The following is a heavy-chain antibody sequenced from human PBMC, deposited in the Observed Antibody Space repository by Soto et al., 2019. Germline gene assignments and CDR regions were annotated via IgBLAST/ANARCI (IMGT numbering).Heavy chain of an antibody. CDR1: GYSFTSYW. Sequence: PGESLKISCKGSGYSFTSYWIGWLSQMPGKGLEWMGIIYPGHCDTRYSPSFQGQVTISADKAISTAYLQWSSLKASDTAMYYCAILTVTADYGMDVWGQGTTVTVSS. CDR2: IYPGHCDT. D-gene: IGHD4-17*01. CDR3: AILTVTADYGMDV. J-gene: IGHJ6*02. V-gene: IGHV5-51*01.